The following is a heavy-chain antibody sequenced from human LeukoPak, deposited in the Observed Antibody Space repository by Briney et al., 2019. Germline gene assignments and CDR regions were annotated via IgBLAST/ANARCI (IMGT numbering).Heavy chain of an antibody. D-gene: IGHD1-26*01. Sequence: GGSLRLSCSASGFTLSNYWMHWVRQAPGKGLVWVSRINTDGSSTNYADSVKGRFTVSRDNAKNTLYLQMNSLRAEDTAVYYCARVIGWDEPFDIWGQGTMVTVSS. CDR3: ARVIGWDEPFDI. J-gene: IGHJ3*02. CDR2: INTDGSST. V-gene: IGHV3-74*01. CDR1: GFTLSNYW.